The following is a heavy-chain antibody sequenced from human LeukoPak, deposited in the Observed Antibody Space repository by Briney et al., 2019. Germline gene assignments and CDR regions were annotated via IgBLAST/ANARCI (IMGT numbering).Heavy chain of an antibody. CDR2: ISGSGGST. J-gene: IGHJ4*02. CDR3: AKAPVYDSSGYFDY. V-gene: IGHV3-23*01. D-gene: IGHD3-22*01. CDR1: GLTFSSYA. Sequence: GGSLRLSCAATGLTFSSYAMSWVRQAPGKGLEWVSDISGSGGSTYYADSVKGRFTISRDNSKNTLYLQMNSLRAEDTAVYYCAKAPVYDSSGYFDYWGQGTLVTVSS.